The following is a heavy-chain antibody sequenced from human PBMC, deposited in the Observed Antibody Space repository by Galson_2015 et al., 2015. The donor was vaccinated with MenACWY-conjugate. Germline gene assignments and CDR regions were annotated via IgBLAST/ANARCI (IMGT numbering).Heavy chain of an antibody. CDR2: IKCRTVGGTT. J-gene: IGHJ4*02. D-gene: IGHD1-26*01. CDR3: TTDLRWDGGDY. V-gene: IGHV3-15*01. CDR1: GLTFSNVW. Sequence: SLRLSCATSGLTFSNVWMSWVRQAPGKGLEWVARIKCRTVGGTTDYGAPVRGRFTISRDDSKNTIYLLMNSLQSDDTAVYYCTTDLRWDGGDYWGQGTLVTVST.